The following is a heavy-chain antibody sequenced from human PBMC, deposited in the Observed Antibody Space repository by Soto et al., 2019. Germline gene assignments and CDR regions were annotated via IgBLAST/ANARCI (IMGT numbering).Heavy chain of an antibody. V-gene: IGHV3-30*15. D-gene: IGHD3-9*01. CDR2: VSYDGSIE. CDR1: GFTFKNYA. CDR3: ARGFRDFDWKLPFGY. J-gene: IGHJ4*02. Sequence: GGPLRLSCAAPGFTFKNYATHWFRRAPGKVLVWLAVVSYDGSIEFFEGSVKSRVTISSNDFKNTLIRQMGRLRVKDTAVYYCARGFRDFDWKLPFGYWGQGTLVTVSS.